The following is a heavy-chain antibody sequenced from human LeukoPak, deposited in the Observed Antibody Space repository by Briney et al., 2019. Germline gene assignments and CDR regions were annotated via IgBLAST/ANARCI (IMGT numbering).Heavy chain of an antibody. J-gene: IGHJ3*02. D-gene: IGHD3-3*01. CDR1: GYTFTGYY. CDR3: ATISAIPSGRMIGFDI. V-gene: IGHV1-2*02. CDR2: INPNSGGT. Sequence: GASVTVSCKASGYTFTGYYIHWVRQARGQGLEWMGWINPNSGGTNHAQKFQGRVTVTRDTSISTAYMELSRLRSDDTAVYYCATISAIPSGRMIGFDIWGQGTMVTVSS.